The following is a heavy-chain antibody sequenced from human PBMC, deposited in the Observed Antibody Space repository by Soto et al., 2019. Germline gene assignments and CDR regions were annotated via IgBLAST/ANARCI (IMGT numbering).Heavy chain of an antibody. CDR1: GGSISSYY. J-gene: IGHJ4*02. Sequence: SETLSLTCTVSGGSISSYYWSWIRQPPGKGLEWIGYIYCSGSTNYNPSLKSRVTISVDTSKNQFSLKLSSVTAADTAVYYCARVIAAAGTTFDYWGQGTLVTVSS. V-gene: IGHV4-59*01. CDR2: IYCSGST. D-gene: IGHD6-13*01. CDR3: ARVIAAAGTTFDY.